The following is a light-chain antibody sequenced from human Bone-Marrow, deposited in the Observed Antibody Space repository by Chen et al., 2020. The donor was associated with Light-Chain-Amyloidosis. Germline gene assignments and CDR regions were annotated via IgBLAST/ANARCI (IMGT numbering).Light chain of an antibody. Sequence: YVLTLSPSVSVAPGQTARITCGGDEIETESVNWYQQKPGQSPVLVVEDDSDRPSGIPERFSGSNSGNTATLTISRVEAGDEADYYCQVWDSLSDQVVFGGGTKLTVL. V-gene: IGLV3-21*02. J-gene: IGLJ2*01. CDR1: EIETES. CDR3: QVWDSLSDQVV. CDR2: DDS.